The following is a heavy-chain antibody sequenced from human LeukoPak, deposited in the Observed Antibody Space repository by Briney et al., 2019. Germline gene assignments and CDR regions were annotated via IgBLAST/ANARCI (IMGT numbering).Heavy chain of an antibody. CDR3: ASHRKGGAFDI. CDR2: IYYSGST. CDR1: GGSIRSYY. V-gene: IGHV4-59*01. Sequence: SETLSLTCTVSGGSIRSYYWSWIRQPPGKRREWIGYIYYSGSTNYNPSLKSRVTISVDTSKNQFSLKLSSVTAADTAVYYCASHRKGGAFDIWGQGTMVTVSS. D-gene: IGHD3-16*01. J-gene: IGHJ3*02.